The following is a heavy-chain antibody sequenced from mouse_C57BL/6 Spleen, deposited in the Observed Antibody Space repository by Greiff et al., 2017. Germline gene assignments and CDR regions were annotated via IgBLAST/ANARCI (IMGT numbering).Heavy chain of an antibody. D-gene: IGHD2-2*01. V-gene: IGHV1-55*01. CDR1: GYTFTSYW. CDR3: AREEWLRRVYYAMDY. Sequence: QVQLQQPGAELVKPGASVKMSCKASGYTFTSYWITWVKQRPGQGLEWIGDIYPGSGSTNYNEKFKSKATLTVDTSSSTAYMQLSSLTSEDAAVYYCAREEWLRRVYYAMDYWGQGTSVTVSS. CDR2: IYPGSGST. J-gene: IGHJ4*01.